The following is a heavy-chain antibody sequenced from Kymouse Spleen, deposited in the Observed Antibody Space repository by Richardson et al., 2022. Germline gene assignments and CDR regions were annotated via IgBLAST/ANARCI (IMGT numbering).Heavy chain of an antibody. CDR1: GGSISSYY. CDR3: ARSASYSSSWSYFQH. CDR2: IYYSGST. D-gene: IGHD6-13*01. V-gene: IGHV4-59*01. Sequence: QVQLQESGPGLVKPSETLSLTCTVSGGSISSYYWSWIRQPPGKGLEWIGYIYYSGSTNYNPSLKSRVTISVDTSKNQFSLKLSSVTAADTAVYYCARSASYSSSWSYFQHWGQGTLVTVSS. J-gene: IGHJ1*01.